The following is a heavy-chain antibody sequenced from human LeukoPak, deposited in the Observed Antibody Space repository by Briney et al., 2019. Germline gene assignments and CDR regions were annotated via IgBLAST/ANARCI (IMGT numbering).Heavy chain of an antibody. Sequence: PGGSLRLSCAASGFTVSSTYMSWVRQAPGKGLEWVSVIYSGGNIYYIDSVKGRFTISRDTSKNTLYLQMNSLRAEGTAVYYCASRHCSGGGCYFAGADPFDYWGQGTLVTVSS. D-gene: IGHD2-15*01. V-gene: IGHV3-53*01. CDR3: ASRHCSGGGCYFAGADPFDY. J-gene: IGHJ4*02. CDR1: GFTVSSTY. CDR2: IYSGGNI.